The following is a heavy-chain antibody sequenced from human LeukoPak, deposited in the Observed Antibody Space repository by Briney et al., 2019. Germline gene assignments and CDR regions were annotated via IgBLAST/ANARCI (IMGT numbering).Heavy chain of an antibody. CDR2: ISYDGSNK. CDR1: GFTSSSYA. CDR3: ARGLSSGWYRGVDY. V-gene: IGHV3-30-3*01. D-gene: IGHD6-19*01. Sequence: QTGGSLRLSCAASGFTSSSYAMHWVRQAPGKGLEWVAVISYDGSNKYYADSVKGRFTISRDNSKNTLYLQMNSLRAEDTAVYYCARGLSSGWYRGVDYWGQGTLVTVSS. J-gene: IGHJ4*02.